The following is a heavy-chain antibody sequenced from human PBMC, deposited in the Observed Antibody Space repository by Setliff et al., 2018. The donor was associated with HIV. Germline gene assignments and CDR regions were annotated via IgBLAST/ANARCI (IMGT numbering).Heavy chain of an antibody. J-gene: IGHJ4*02. CDR2: VSYSGTT. CDR3: ARHQSGYNFSPFDN. D-gene: IGHD5-12*01. CDR1: SGSFSSRHY. Sequence: SETLSLTCTVSSGSFSSRHYWGWIRQFPGKGLEWIGSVSYSGTTYYNPSLRSRITISVDTSKNQFSRIVSSVTAADTATYYCARHQSGYNFSPFDNWGLGSLVTVSS. V-gene: IGHV4-39*01.